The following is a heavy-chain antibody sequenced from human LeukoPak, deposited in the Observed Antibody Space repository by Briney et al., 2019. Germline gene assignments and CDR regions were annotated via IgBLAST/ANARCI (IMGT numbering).Heavy chain of an antibody. D-gene: IGHD3-10*01. J-gene: IGHJ4*02. CDR3: ARALDYYGSGSYFFDY. V-gene: IGHV4-61*01. Sequence: SQTLSLTCTVSGGSISSGSYYWSWIRQPPGKGLEWIGYIYYSGSTNYNPSLKSRVTISVDTSKNQFSLKLSSVTAADTVVYYCARALDYYGSGSYFFDYWGQGTLVTVSS. CDR1: GGSISSGSYY. CDR2: IYYSGST.